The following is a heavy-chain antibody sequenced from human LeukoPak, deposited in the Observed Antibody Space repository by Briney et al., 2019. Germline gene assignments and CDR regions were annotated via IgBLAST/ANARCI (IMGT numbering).Heavy chain of an antibody. CDR3: ARDYDYGGNEPGPGEVDY. V-gene: IGHV3-23*01. CDR2: ISGSGGST. J-gene: IGHJ4*02. D-gene: IGHD4-23*01. CDR1: GFTFSSYA. Sequence: GGSLRLSCAASGFTFSSYAMSWVRQAPGKGLEWVSAISGSGGSTYYADSVKGRFTISRDNSKNTLYLQMNSLRAEDTAVYYCARDYDYGGNEPGPGEVDYWGQGTLVTVSS.